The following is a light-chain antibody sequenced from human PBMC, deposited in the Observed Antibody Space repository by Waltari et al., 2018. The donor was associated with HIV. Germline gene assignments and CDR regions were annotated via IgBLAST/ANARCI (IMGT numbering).Light chain of an antibody. CDR3: AAWDDSLSVV. CDR2: RSD. Sequence: VTISCSGSRSNIGRDFVHWYQQVPGAALKLLIYRSDQRPSGVSGRFSGSKSGTSASLSISGLRSEDEADYFCAAWDDSLSVVFGGGTNLTVL. CDR1: RSNIGRDF. V-gene: IGLV1-47*01. J-gene: IGLJ2*01.